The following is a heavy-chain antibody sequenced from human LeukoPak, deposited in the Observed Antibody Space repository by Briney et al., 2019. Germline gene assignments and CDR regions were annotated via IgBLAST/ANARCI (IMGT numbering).Heavy chain of an antibody. CDR3: ARPLKQQLVRGSWFDP. Sequence: SETLSLTCAVYGGSFSGYYWSWIRQPPGKGLEWIGQINHSRSTNYNPSLKSRVTISVDTSKNQFSLKLSSVTAADTAVYYCARPLKQQLVRGSWFDPWGQGTLVTVSS. CDR1: GGSFSGYY. CDR2: INHSRST. V-gene: IGHV4-34*01. D-gene: IGHD6-13*01. J-gene: IGHJ5*02.